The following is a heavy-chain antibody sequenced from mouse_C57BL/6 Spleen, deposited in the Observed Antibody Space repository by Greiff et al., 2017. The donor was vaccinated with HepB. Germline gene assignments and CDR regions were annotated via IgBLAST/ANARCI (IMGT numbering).Heavy chain of an antibody. CDR1: GYTYTSYW. Sequence: QVQLQQPGAELVMPGASVKLSCKASGYTYTSYWMHWVKPRPGQGLEWIGELDPSDSYTNYNQKFKGKSTLTVDKSSSTAYMQLSSLTSEDSAVYYCARRRLNYYGSSPYFDYWGQGTTLTVSS. CDR3: ARRRLNYYGSSPYFDY. J-gene: IGHJ2*01. V-gene: IGHV1-69*01. CDR2: LDPSDSYT. D-gene: IGHD1-1*01.